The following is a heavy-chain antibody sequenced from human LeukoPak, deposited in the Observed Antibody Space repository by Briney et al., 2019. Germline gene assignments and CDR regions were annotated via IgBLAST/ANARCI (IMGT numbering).Heavy chain of an antibody. CDR1: GFSVSSNY. J-gene: IGHJ5*02. CDR2: IYDDGTI. V-gene: IGHV3-53*01. CDR3: ARDWRVGAEPFDP. Sequence: PGGSLRLSCAASGFSVSSNYMSWVRQAPGKGLEWVSVIYDDGTIYYADSVKGRFTVSRDNSTNTMYLQMNSLRAEDTAVYYCARDWRVGAEPFDPWGQGTLVTVSS. D-gene: IGHD1-26*01.